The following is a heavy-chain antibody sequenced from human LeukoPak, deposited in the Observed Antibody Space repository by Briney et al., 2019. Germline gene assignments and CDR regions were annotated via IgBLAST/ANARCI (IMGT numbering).Heavy chain of an antibody. CDR3: ARDRDYYDSSGYYPLDY. CDR1: GYTFTSYG. J-gene: IGHJ4*02. CDR2: ISAYTGNT. Sequence: ASVKVSCKASGYTFTSYGINWVRQAPGQGLEWMGWISAYTGNTNYAQKFQGRVTMTRDMSTSTVYMELSSLRSEDTAVYYCARDRDYYDSSGYYPLDYWGQGSLVTVSS. D-gene: IGHD3-22*01. V-gene: IGHV1-18*01.